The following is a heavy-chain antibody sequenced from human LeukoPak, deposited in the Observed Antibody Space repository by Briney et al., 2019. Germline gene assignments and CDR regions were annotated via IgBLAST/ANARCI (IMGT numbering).Heavy chain of an antibody. CDR1: GYSLSSDNY. J-gene: IGHJ4*02. V-gene: IGHV4-38-2*01. CDR2: NSYSGST. D-gene: IGHD3-22*01. Sequence: KSAETVSLTCAVSGYSLSSDNYWVWIRQPPGQGLEWTGDNSYSGSTYYHPSLKSRVAMSVDTSKNQFSLKPSSVTAADTAVYYCARAPRDSSSSNYSRRFDYWGRGPLV. CDR3: ARAPRDSSSSNYSRRFDY.